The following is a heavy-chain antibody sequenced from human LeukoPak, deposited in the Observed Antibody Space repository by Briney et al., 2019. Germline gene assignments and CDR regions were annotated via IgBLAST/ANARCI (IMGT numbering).Heavy chain of an antibody. CDR2: ISSDGSST. V-gene: IGHV3-74*01. CDR1: GFTLSNYW. D-gene: IGHD2-15*01. CDR3: VRAPSGGWDGWFDP. Sequence: GGSLRLSCAASGFTLSNYWMHWVRQVPGKGLVWDTRISSDGSSTSYADSVKGRFTVSRDNAKNTLYLQMNSLRAEDTAVYYCVRAPSGGWDGWFDPWGQGTLVTVSS. J-gene: IGHJ5*02.